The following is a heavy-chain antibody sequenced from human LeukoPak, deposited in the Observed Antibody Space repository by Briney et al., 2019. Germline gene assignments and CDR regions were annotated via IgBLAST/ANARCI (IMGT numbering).Heavy chain of an antibody. CDR2: IRSSSGYT. CDR3: AKDTGRPTDAMTMEDNVFFI. CDR1: GFTFNTYS. Sequence: GGSVRLSCAASGFTFNTYSMHWVRQAPGMGLEWVGSIRSSSGYTIYADSVKGRFTISRDNAKNYLHLQMDSLRAEDTALYYCAKDTGRPTDAMTMEDNVFFIWGGGAIVTLSS. V-gene: IGHV3-21*04. D-gene: IGHD3-16*01. J-gene: IGHJ3*02.